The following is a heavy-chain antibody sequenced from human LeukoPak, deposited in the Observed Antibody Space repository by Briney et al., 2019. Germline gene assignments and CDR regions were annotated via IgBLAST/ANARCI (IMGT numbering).Heavy chain of an antibody. CDR3: TRGWYCSGGSCYGDAFDI. CDR1: GFTFGDYA. V-gene: IGHV3-49*03. D-gene: IGHD2-15*01. Sequence: GSLRLSCTASGFTFGDYAISWFRQAPGKGLEWVGFIRSKAYGGTTEYAASVKGRFTISRDDSKSIAYLQMNSLKTEDTAVYYCTRGWYCSGGSCYGDAFDIWGQGTMVTVSS. J-gene: IGHJ3*02. CDR2: IRSKAYGGTT.